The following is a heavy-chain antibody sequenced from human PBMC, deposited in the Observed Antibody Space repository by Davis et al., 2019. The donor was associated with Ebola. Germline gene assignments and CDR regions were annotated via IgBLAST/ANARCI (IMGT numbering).Heavy chain of an antibody. V-gene: IGHV3-11*01. J-gene: IGHJ4*02. CDR1: GFTFSDYY. Sequence: GESLKISCAASGFTFSDYYMSWIRQAPGKGLEWVSYISSSGSTIYYADSVKGRFTISRDNAKNSLYLQMNSLRAEDTAVYYCARDRVVVVAAPDYWGQGTLVTVSS. CDR2: ISSSGSTI. D-gene: IGHD2-15*01. CDR3: ARDRVVVVAAPDY.